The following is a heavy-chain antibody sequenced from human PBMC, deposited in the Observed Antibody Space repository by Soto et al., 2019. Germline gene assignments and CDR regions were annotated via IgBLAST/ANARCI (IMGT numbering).Heavy chain of an antibody. CDR1: RLPFRKFV. CDR3: ARDFSLARGLDV. V-gene: IGHV3-48*02. J-gene: IGHJ6*02. CDR2: ISSSSGTI. Sequence: PGGSPRLSCAVPRLPFRKFVMGWVPPAPGKGLEWLSYISSSSGTIYYPDSVKGRFTVSRDNARDLLFLQLNRLSDEDTAVYYCARDFSLARGLDVWGQGTTVTASS.